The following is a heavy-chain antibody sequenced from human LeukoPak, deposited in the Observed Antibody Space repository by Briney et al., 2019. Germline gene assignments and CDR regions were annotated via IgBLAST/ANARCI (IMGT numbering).Heavy chain of an antibody. Sequence: PGGSLRLSCAASGFTFSSYEMNWVRQAPGKGLEWVSYISSSGSTIYYADSVKGRFTISRDNSKNTLYLQINSLRADDTAVYYCAKGRPGDVWGKGTTVTVSS. V-gene: IGHV3-48*03. CDR2: ISSSGSTI. CDR1: GFTFSSYE. J-gene: IGHJ6*04. CDR3: AKGRPGDV.